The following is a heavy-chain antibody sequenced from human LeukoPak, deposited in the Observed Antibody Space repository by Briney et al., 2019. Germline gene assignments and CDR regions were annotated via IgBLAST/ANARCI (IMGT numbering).Heavy chain of an antibody. CDR3: ARGRCRNSGCRPYFDY. CDR1: GDSISNYY. CDR2: IYYSEST. D-gene: IGHD3-22*01. J-gene: IGHJ4*02. Sequence: PSETLSLPCTVSGDSISNYYWSWIRQPPGKGLEWIGYIYYSESTNYNPSLKSRVTISTDTSKSQFSLNLRSVTAEDTGIYYCARGRCRNSGCRPYFDYWGQGTQVTVSS. V-gene: IGHV4-59*01.